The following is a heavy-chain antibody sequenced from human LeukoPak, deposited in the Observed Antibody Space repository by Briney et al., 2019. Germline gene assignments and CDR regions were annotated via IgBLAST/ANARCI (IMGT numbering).Heavy chain of an antibody. J-gene: IGHJ3*02. V-gene: IGHV3-23*01. Sequence: GGSLRLSCAASGFTFSSYSMNWVRQAPGKGLEWVSAISASGGSTYYADSVKGRFTISRDNSKNTLYLQMNSLRAEDTAVYHCAKGSSGYDAFDIWGQGTMVTVSS. D-gene: IGHD5-12*01. CDR3: AKGSSGYDAFDI. CDR2: ISASGGST. CDR1: GFTFSSYS.